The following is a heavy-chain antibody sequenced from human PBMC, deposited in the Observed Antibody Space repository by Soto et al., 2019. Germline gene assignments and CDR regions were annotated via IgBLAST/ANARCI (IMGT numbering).Heavy chain of an antibody. CDR2: IWYDGSNK. D-gene: IGHD3-22*01. J-gene: IGHJ3*02. CDR1: GFTFSSYS. CDR3: ARDFNPDYYDSSGPYDAFDI. Sequence: QVQLVESGGGVVQPGRSLRLSCAASGFTFSSYSMHWVRQAPGKGLEWVAVIWYDGSNKYYADSVKGRFTISRDNSKNTLYLQMNSLRAEDTAVYYCARDFNPDYYDSSGPYDAFDIWGQGTMVTVSS. V-gene: IGHV3-33*01.